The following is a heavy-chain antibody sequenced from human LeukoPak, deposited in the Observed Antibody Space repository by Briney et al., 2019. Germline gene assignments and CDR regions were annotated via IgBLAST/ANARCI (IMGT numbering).Heavy chain of an antibody. CDR3: ARESARSRIYDY. V-gene: IGHV1-2*04. CDR2: INPNSGGT. J-gene: IGHJ4*02. Sequence: GASVKVSCKASGYTFTGYYMHWVRQAPGQGLEWMGWINPNSGGTNYAQKFQGWVTMTRDTSISTAYMELRSLRSDDTAVYYCARESARSRIYDYWGQGTLVTVSS. CDR1: GYTFTGYY.